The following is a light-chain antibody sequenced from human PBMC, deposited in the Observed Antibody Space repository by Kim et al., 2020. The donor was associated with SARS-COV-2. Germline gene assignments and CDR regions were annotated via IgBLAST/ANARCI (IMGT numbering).Light chain of an antibody. CDR3: QNRSDWPLT. V-gene: IGKV3-11*01. J-gene: IGKJ4*01. CDR1: LSGSTY. CDR2: DAS. Sequence: LCPGATPTRSGRASLSGSTYLSWFQPRPGPAPLLLSYDASNRATGIPARFSGCGSGTDFTLTIRSLEPEDFSVYYCQNRSDWPLTFGEGTKVDIK.